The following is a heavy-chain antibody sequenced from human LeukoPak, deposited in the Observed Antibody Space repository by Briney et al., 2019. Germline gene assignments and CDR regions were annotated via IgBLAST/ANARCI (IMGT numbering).Heavy chain of an antibody. CDR1: GYTFTSYG. J-gene: IGHJ3*01. CDR3: ASDQGGGGF. CDR2: ISAYNGNT. Sequence: GASVKVSCEASGYTFTSYGISWVRQAPGQGLEWMGWISAYNGNTSYAQKLHGRVTMTTDTSKSTAYMELRSLRSEDTAVYYCASDQGGGGFWGQGTMVTVSS. D-gene: IGHD2-15*01. V-gene: IGHV1-18*01.